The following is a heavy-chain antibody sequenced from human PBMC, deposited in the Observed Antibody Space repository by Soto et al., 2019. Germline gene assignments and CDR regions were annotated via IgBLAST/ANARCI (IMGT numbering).Heavy chain of an antibody. CDR1: GFTFSSYA. D-gene: IGHD6-19*01. CDR3: AKDWGRIAVAGWTD. J-gene: IGHJ4*02. V-gene: IGHV3-23*01. CDR2: VPYTGAQT. Sequence: EVQLLESGGGLVQPGGSLRLSCTASGFTFSSYAMGWARQAPGKGLEWLATLAVPYTGAQTYYADSMWGRLTISRDDSRSTLYLELNSLRAEDTAVYYCAKDWGRIAVAGWTDWGPGTLVTVSS.